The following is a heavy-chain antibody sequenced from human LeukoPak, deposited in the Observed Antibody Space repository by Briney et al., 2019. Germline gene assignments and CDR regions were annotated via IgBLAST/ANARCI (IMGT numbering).Heavy chain of an antibody. J-gene: IGHJ5*02. Sequence: PGGSLRLSCAASGFTFSSYGMHWVRQAPGKGLEWVAVIWYDGSNKYYADSVKGRFTISRDNSKNTLYLQMNSLRAEDTAVYYCARDGLGTYYYGSGSYTGWFDPWGKGTLVTVSS. CDR3: ARDGLGTYYYGSGSYTGWFDP. CDR2: IWYDGSNK. CDR1: GFTFSSYG. V-gene: IGHV3-33*01. D-gene: IGHD3-10*01.